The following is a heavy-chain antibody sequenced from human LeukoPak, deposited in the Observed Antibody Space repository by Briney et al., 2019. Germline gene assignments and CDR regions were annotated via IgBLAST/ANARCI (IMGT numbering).Heavy chain of an antibody. V-gene: IGHV3-21*01. D-gene: IGHD6-13*01. CDR3: ARDLYSSSWDLLNWFDP. CDR1: GFTFSSYS. J-gene: IGHJ5*02. Sequence: PGGSLRLSCAASGFTFSSYSMNWVRQAPGKGLEWVSSISSSSSYIYYADSAKGRFTISRDNAKNSLYLQMNSLRAEDTAVYYCARDLYSSSWDLLNWFDPWGQGTLVTVSS. CDR2: ISSSSSYI.